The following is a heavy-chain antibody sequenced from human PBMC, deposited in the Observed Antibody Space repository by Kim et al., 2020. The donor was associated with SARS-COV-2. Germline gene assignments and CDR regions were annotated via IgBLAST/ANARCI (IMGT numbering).Heavy chain of an antibody. J-gene: IGHJ4*02. CDR2: ISAYNGNT. CDR1: GYTFTSYG. Sequence: ASVKVSCKASGYTFTSYGISWVRQAPGQGLEWMGWISAYNGNTNYAQKLQGRVTMTTDTSTSTAYMELRSLRSDDTAVYYCSRDPVGYSSSWLDYWGQGTLVTLSS. D-gene: IGHD6-13*01. V-gene: IGHV1-18*01. CDR3: SRDPVGYSSSWLDY.